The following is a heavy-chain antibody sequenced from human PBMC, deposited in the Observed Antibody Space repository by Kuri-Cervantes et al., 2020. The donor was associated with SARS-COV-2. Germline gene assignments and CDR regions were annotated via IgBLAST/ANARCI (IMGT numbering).Heavy chain of an antibody. J-gene: IGHJ5*02. CDR2: ISGSGGST. V-gene: IGHV3-23*01. Sequence: GESLKISCAASGFTFSSYAMSWVRQAPGKGLEWVSAISGSGGSTYYADSVKGRFTISRDNSKNTLYLQMNSLRAEDTAVYYCARDEGITGTYNWFDPWGQGTLVTVSS. D-gene: IGHD1-7*01. CDR3: ARDEGITGTYNWFDP. CDR1: GFTFSSYA.